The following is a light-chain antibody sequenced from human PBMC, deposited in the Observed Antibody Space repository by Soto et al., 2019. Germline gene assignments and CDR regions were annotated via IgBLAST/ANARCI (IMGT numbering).Light chain of an antibody. CDR2: VTS. CDR1: QGISSY. J-gene: IGKJ4*01. V-gene: IGKV1-9*01. CDR3: QQLSIYPLT. Sequence: IQLTQSPSSLSASVGDRVTLTCRASQGISSYLAWYQQKPGKAPKLLIYVTSTLQTGVPSRFSGSGSGTDFTLTISSLQPEDSATYDGQQLSIYPLTFGGGTKVEIK.